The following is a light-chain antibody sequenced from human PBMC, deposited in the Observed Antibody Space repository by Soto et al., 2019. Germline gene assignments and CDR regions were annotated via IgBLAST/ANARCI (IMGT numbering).Light chain of an antibody. Sequence: DIQMTQSPSSLSASVGDRVTITCRASQSISSYLNWYQQKPGKAPKLLIYAASSSQSGVPSRFSGSGSGTDFTLTISSLQPEDFATYYCQQSYSTPFTFGPGTKVDI. CDR2: AAS. CDR3: QQSYSTPFT. V-gene: IGKV1-39*01. CDR1: QSISSY. J-gene: IGKJ3*01.